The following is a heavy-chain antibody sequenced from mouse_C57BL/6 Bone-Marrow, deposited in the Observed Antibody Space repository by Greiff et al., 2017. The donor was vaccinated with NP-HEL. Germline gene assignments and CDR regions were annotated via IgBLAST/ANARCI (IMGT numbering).Heavy chain of an antibody. D-gene: IGHD2-2*01. CDR2: ISSGSSTI. Sequence: EVQGVESGGGLVKPGGSLKLSCAASGFTFSDYGMHWVRQAPEKGLEWVAYISSGSSTIYYADTVKGRFTISRDNAKNTLFLQMTSLRSEDTAMYYCANLLWLRRDAMDYWGQGTSVTVSS. J-gene: IGHJ4*01. CDR1: GFTFSDYG. V-gene: IGHV5-17*01. CDR3: ANLLWLRRDAMDY.